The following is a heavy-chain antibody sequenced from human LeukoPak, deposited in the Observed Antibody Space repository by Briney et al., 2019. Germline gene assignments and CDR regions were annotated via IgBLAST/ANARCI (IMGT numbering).Heavy chain of an antibody. CDR3: ARAPLTDIVVVVAAPGAFDI. V-gene: IGHV4-30-4*01. Sequence: SETLSLTCTVSGGSISSGDYYWSWIRQPPGKGLEWIGYIYYSGSTYYNPSLKSRVTISVDTSKNQFSLKLSSVTAADTAVYYCARAPLTDIVVVVAAPGAFDIWGQGTMVTVSS. CDR2: IYYSGST. J-gene: IGHJ3*02. CDR1: GGSISSGDYY. D-gene: IGHD2-15*01.